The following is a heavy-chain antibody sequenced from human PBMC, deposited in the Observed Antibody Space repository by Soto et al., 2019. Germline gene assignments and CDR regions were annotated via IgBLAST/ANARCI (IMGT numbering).Heavy chain of an antibody. J-gene: IGHJ5*02. D-gene: IGHD6-13*01. CDR2: IYYSGST. V-gene: IGHV4-31*03. CDR3: ARGEAGTKGGNWFDP. CDR1: GGSISSGGYY. Sequence: QVQLQESGPGLVKPSQTLSLTCTVSGGSISSGGYYWSWIRQHPGKGLEWIGYIYYSGSTYYNPYDKSRVTISVATSKDLFSLKLSCVTAADTAVYSSARGEAGTKGGNWFDPWGQGTLVTVAA.